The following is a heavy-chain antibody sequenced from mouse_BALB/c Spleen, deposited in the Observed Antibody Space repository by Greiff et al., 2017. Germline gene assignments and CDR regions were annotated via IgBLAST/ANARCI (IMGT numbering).Heavy chain of an antibody. CDR1: GYTFTDYN. CDR3: EGLRFAY. V-gene: IGHV14-3*02. J-gene: IGHJ3*01. Sequence: VQLQQFGAELVKPGASVKISCKASGYTFTDYNMDWVKQSHGKSLEWIGRIDPANGNTKYDPKFQGKATITADTSSNTAYLQLSSLTSEDTAVYYCEGLRFAYWGQGTLVTVSA. CDR2: IDPANGNT. D-gene: IGHD2-4*01.